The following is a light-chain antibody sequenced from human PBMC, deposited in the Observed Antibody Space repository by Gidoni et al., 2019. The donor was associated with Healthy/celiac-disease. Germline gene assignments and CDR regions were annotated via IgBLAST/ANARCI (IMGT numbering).Light chain of an antibody. J-gene: IGKJ3*01. CDR3: QQYNSYSLFT. V-gene: IGKV1-5*01. CDR1: QSISSW. Sequence: DIQMTQSPSTLSASVGDRVTITCRASQSISSWLAWYQQKPGKAPKLLIYDASSLESGVPSRFGGSGSGAEFTLTISSLQPDDFTTYYCQQYNSYSLFTFGPXTKVDIK. CDR2: DAS.